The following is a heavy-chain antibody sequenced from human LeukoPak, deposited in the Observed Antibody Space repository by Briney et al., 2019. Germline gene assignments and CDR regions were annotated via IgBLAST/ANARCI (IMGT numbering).Heavy chain of an antibody. CDR3: ARGVDSAIDW. J-gene: IGHJ4*02. D-gene: IGHD3-9*01. V-gene: IGHV3-7*01. CDR1: GFSFSNDW. CDR2: INGDGRDK. Sequence: PGGSLRLSCAASGFSFSNDWMCWVRQAPGKGLEWVANINGDGRDKYYVGSVRGRFTISRDNADNALYLQMNSLRGDDTAVYYCARGVDSAIDWWGQGTLVTVSS.